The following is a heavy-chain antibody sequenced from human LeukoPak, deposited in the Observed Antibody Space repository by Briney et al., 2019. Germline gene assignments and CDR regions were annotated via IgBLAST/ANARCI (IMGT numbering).Heavy chain of an antibody. V-gene: IGHV2-26*01. CDR1: GFSLSNARMG. D-gene: IGHD2-15*01. CDR3: ARITTVVRGYYYYYYMDV. CDR2: IFSNDEK. Sequence: SGPTLVNPTATLTLTCTVSGFSLSNARMGVSWIRQPPGKALEWLAHIFSNDEKSYSTSLKSRLTISKDNSKSQVVLTMTNMDPVDTATYYCARITTVVRGYYYYYYMDVWGKGTTVTVSS. J-gene: IGHJ6*03.